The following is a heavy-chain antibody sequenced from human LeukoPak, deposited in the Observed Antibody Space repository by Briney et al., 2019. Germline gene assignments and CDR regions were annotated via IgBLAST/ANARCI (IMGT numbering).Heavy chain of an antibody. J-gene: IGHJ4*02. CDR1: GGTFSNYA. V-gene: IGHV1-69*06. CDR2: IIPVFGTP. CDR3: ARGFGSAWYGTVFDY. Sequence: GSSVKVSCKASGGTFSNYAITWVRQAPGQGLEWMGGIIPVFGTPNYAQKFQGRVTVTADKSTSTAYMELSSLRSEDTAVYYCARGFGSAWYGTVFDYWGQGTLVTVSS. D-gene: IGHD6-13*01.